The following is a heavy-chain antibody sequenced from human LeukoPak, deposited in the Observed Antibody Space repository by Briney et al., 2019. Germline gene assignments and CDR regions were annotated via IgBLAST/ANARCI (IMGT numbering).Heavy chain of an antibody. V-gene: IGHV3-21*01. CDR1: GFTFSSYS. CDR2: ISSSSSYI. J-gene: IGHJ3*02. Sequence: GGSLRLSCAASGFTFSSYSMNWVRQAPGKGLEWVSSISSSSSYIYYADSVKGRFTISRDNAKNSLYLQMNSLRAEDTAVYYCAKFEYCSSTSCSGNAFDIWGQGTMVTVSS. D-gene: IGHD2-2*01. CDR3: AKFEYCSSTSCSGNAFDI.